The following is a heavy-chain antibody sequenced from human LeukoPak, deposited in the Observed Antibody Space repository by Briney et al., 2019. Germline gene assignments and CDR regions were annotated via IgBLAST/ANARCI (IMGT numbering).Heavy chain of an antibody. CDR1: GGSFSGYY. V-gene: IGHV4-34*01. Sequence: SETLSLTCAVYGGSFSGYYWSWIRQPPGKGLEWIGEINHSGSTNYNPSLKSRVTISVDTSKNQISLKLSSVTAADTAVYYCARGPRTYYYGSGSRDWGQGTLVTVSS. J-gene: IGHJ4*02. CDR3: ARGPRTYYYGSGSRD. CDR2: INHSGST. D-gene: IGHD3-10*01.